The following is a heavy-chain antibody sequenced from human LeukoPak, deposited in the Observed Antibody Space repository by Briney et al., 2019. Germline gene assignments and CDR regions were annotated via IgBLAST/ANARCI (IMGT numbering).Heavy chain of an antibody. CDR2: IYYSGST. Sequence: SETLSLTCTVSGGSISSYYWSWIRQPPGKGLEWIGYIYYSGSTNYNPSLKCRVTISVDTSKNQFSLKLSSVTAADTAVYYCARESSSGFDYWGQGTLVTVSS. CDR3: ARESSSGFDY. V-gene: IGHV4-59*01. CDR1: GGSISSYY. D-gene: IGHD2-2*01. J-gene: IGHJ4*02.